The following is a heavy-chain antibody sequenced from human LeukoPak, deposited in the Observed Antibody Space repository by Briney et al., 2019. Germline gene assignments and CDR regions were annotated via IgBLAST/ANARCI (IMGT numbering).Heavy chain of an antibody. CDR2: INHSGST. V-gene: IGHV4-34*01. CDR1: GGSFSGYY. J-gene: IGHJ2*01. Sequence: SETLSLTCAVYGGSFSGYYWSWIRQPPGKGLEWIGEINHSGSTNYNPSLKSRVTISVDSSKNQFSLKLTSVTAADRAVYYCARVDYYDSSGSRSYYFDLWGRGTLVTVSS. CDR3: ARVDYYDSSGSRSYYFDL. D-gene: IGHD3-22*01.